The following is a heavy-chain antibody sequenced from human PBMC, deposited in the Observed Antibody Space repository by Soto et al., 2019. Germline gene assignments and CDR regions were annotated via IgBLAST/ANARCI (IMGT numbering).Heavy chain of an antibody. Sequence: GGSLRLSCAASGFTFSSYAMHWVRQAPGKGLEWVAVISYDGSNKYYADSVKGRFTISRDNSKNTLYLQMNSLRAEDTAVYYCAKDEELPVAPWGQGTLVTVSS. CDR2: ISYDGSNK. V-gene: IGHV3-30-3*01. CDR1: GFTFSSYA. J-gene: IGHJ5*02. CDR3: AKDEELPVAP. D-gene: IGHD1-26*01.